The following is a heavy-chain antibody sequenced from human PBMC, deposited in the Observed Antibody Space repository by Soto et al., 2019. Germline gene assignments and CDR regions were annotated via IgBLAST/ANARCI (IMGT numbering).Heavy chain of an antibody. Sequence: QVQLVESGGGVVQPGRSLRLSCAASGFTFSSYGMHWVRQAPGKGLEWVAVISYDGSNKYYADSVKGRFTISRDNSKNTLYLQMNSLRVEDTAVYYCAKDQAVAFDYWGQGTLVTVSS. V-gene: IGHV3-30*18. CDR1: GFTFSSYG. CDR2: ISYDGSNK. CDR3: AKDQAVAFDY. J-gene: IGHJ4*02. D-gene: IGHD6-19*01.